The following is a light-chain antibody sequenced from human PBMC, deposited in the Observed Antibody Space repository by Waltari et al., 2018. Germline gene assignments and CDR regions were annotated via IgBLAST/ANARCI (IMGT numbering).Light chain of an antibody. CDR3: QNHERLPAV. V-gene: IGKV3-20*01. J-gene: IGKJ1*01. Sequence: EIVLTQSPGTLSLSPGERATLSCRASQSIGSYLVWYQQKPGQAPRLLIYGASNRAAGIPDRFSGSGSGTDFSLTISRLEPEDFAVYYCQNHERLPAVFGQGTKVEIK. CDR2: GAS. CDR1: QSIGSY.